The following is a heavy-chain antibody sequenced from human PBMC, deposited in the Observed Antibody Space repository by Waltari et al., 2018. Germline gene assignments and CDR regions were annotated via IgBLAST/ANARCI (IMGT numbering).Heavy chain of an antibody. CDR3: ARGGYSSGWPTFDY. Sequence: QVQLQESGPGLVKPSETLSLTCTVSGDSISNYYWNWIRQPAERGLEWIGRIQISGSTNYNPSLKSRVTMSIDTSKNQFSLKWTSVTAADTAVYYCARGGYSSGWPTFDYWGQGTLVTVFS. V-gene: IGHV4-4*07. D-gene: IGHD6-19*01. CDR1: GDSISNYY. J-gene: IGHJ4*02. CDR2: IQISGST.